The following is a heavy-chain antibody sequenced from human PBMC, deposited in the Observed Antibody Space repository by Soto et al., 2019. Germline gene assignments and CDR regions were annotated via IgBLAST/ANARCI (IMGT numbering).Heavy chain of an antibody. CDR2: IGNTLDTI. J-gene: IGHJ6*02. Sequence: GETLILSCAASGFAFIGHTMNWVRQAPGKGLEWVAYIGNTLDTIYYADSVKGRFIISRDDAMKSVFLHMSSLRDDDTAVYYCARGDCSGGSCYGIDVWGRGTTVTVSS. CDR3: ARGDCSGGSCYGIDV. V-gene: IGHV3-48*02. D-gene: IGHD2-15*01. CDR1: GFAFIGHT.